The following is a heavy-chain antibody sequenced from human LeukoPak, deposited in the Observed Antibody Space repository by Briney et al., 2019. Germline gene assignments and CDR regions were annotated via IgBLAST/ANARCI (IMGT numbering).Heavy chain of an antibody. CDR2: IRSKAYGGTT. J-gene: IGHJ4*02. D-gene: IGHD1-26*01. CDR3: TRGGGSYY. CDR1: GFTFGDYV. V-gene: IGHV3-49*04. Sequence: GGSLRLSCTASGFTFGDYVMSWVRQAPGKGLEWVGFIRSKAYGGTTEYAASVKGRFTISRDDSKSIAYLQMNSLKTEDTAVYYCTRGGGSYYWGQGTLVTVSS.